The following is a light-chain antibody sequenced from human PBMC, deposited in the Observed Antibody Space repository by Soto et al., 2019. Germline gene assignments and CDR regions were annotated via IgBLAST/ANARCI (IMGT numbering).Light chain of an antibody. CDR2: DAS. Sequence: EIVLTQSPATLSLSPGERAALSCRASQSVSSYLAWYQQKPCQAPRLLIYDASKRAPGIPARFTGSGSGTDFTLTISSLEPEDFAVYFCQQRSNWPSTFCGGTKVEI. V-gene: IGKV3-11*01. CDR3: QQRSNWPST. J-gene: IGKJ4*01. CDR1: QSVSSY.